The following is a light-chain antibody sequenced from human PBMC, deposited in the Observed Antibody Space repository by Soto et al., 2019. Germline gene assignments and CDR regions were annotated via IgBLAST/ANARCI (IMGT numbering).Light chain of an antibody. CDR2: EVT. Sequence: QSVLTQPASVSGSPGQSITISCTGSSSDVGGHNYVSWYQQHPGKAPKLMIYEVTKRPSGVSNRFSGSKSGNTASLTISGLQAEDEADYYCSSYTFKSTLYVFGNGTKVTV. CDR1: SSDVGGHNY. J-gene: IGLJ1*01. CDR3: SSYTFKSTLYV. V-gene: IGLV2-14*01.